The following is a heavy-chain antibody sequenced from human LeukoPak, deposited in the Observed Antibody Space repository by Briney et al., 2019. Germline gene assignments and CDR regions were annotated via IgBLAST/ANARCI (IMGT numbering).Heavy chain of an antibody. J-gene: IGHJ4*02. CDR3: AREYSSGWSFDY. V-gene: IGHV1-2*02. CDR1: GGTFSSYA. D-gene: IGHD6-19*01. Sequence: ASVKVSCKASGGTFSSYAISWVRQAPGQGLEWMGWINPNSGGTNYAQKFQGRVTMTRDTSISTACMELSRLRSDDTAVYYCAREYSSGWSFDYWGQGTLVTVSS. CDR2: INPNSGGT.